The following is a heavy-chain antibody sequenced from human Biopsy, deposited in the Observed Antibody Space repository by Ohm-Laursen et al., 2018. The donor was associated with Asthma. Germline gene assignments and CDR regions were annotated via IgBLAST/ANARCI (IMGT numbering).Heavy chain of an antibody. V-gene: IGHV1-3*01. Sequence: ASVKVSCKASGYTFISYAIHWVRQAPGQRLEWMGWINAGNGNTKYSQKFQGRVTITRDTSASTAYMELSSLRSEDTAVYYCARTFYDFLTGQVNEAFAIWGKGTMVTASS. CDR2: INAGNGNT. D-gene: IGHD3-9*01. CDR1: GYTFISYA. J-gene: IGHJ3*02. CDR3: ARTFYDFLTGQVNEAFAI.